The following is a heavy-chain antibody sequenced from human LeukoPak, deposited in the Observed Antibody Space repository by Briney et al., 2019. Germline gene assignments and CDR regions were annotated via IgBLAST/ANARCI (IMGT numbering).Heavy chain of an antibody. Sequence: GGYLRLSCAASGFTFSSYAMHWVRQAPGKGLEWVAVISYDGSNKYYADSVKGRFTISRDNSKNTLYLQMNSLRAEDTAVYYCARDWGGDTALADWFDPWGQGTLVTVSS. CDR2: ISYDGSNK. D-gene: IGHD5-18*01. V-gene: IGHV3-30*04. J-gene: IGHJ5*02. CDR3: ARDWGGDTALADWFDP. CDR1: GFTFSSYA.